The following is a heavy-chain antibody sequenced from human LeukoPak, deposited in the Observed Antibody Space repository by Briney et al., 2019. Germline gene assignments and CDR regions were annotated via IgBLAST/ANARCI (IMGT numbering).Heavy chain of an antibody. D-gene: IGHD3-22*01. Sequence: SGGSLRLSCATSGFIFSNYAMTWVRQAPAKGLQWVSSISDTGGSRYFADSVKGRFTISRDNSKNTLYLEMNSLRAEDTAVYYCAKETNHYYDSSGYIDYWGQGTLVTVSS. V-gene: IGHV3-23*01. CDR2: ISDTGGSR. CDR3: AKETNHYYDSSGYIDY. CDR1: GFIFSNYA. J-gene: IGHJ4*02.